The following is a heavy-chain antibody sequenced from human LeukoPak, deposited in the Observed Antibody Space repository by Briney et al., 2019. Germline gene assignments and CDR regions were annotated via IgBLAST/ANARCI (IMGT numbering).Heavy chain of an antibody. Sequence: GESLKISCQGSGYSFTSYWIGWVRQLPGKGLEWMGIIYPEDSDTRYSPSFQGQVTISADKSINTAYLQWSSLKASDTAMYYCARLPLNSGSLDYWGQGTLVTVSA. CDR1: GYSFTSYW. CDR2: IYPEDSDT. D-gene: IGHD3-10*01. J-gene: IGHJ4*02. CDR3: ARLPLNSGSLDY. V-gene: IGHV5-51*01.